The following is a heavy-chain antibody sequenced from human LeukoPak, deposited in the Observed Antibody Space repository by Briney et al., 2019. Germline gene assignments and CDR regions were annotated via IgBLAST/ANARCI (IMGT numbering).Heavy chain of an antibody. Sequence: GGSLRLSCAASGFTFSNAWMNWVRQAPGKGLEWVSFIGTSGNTIYYADSVKGRFTVSRDNAKNALYLQMNSLAAEDTAVYYCARDQWLDYWGQGTLVTVSS. D-gene: IGHD5-24*01. CDR3: ARDQWLDY. CDR1: GFTFSNAW. CDR2: IGTSGNTI. J-gene: IGHJ4*02. V-gene: IGHV3-48*01.